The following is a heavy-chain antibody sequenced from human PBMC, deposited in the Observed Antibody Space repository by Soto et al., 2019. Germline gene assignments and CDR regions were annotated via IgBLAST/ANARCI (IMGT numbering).Heavy chain of an antibody. CDR1: GASISSSGYY. V-gene: IGHV4-39*01. J-gene: IGHJ6*02. CDR2: IFYSGTT. D-gene: IGHD2-15*01. CDR3: ARGAGSPTYYYNMDV. Sequence: SETLSLTCTVSGASISSSGYYWGWIRQPPGKGLEWIGSIFYSGTTYYNPSLKSRVTLSVDTSRNQFSLKLSSVTAADTAVYYCARGAGSPTYYYNMDVRGQGTTVTVSS.